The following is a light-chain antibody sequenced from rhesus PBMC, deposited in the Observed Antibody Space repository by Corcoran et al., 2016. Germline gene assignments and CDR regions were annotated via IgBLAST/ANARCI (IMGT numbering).Light chain of an antibody. CDR1: KGISSW. V-gene: IGKV1S11*01. Sequence: DIQMTQSPSSLSASVGDRVKITCQASKGISSWLAWSQQKPGKALKLLIYAASSLKRGVPSRFSGSGSWTDFTLTLSSLQPEYFATYYCQQRKSYPYTFGQGAKVEIK. J-gene: IGKJ2*01. CDR2: AAS. CDR3: QQRKSYPYT.